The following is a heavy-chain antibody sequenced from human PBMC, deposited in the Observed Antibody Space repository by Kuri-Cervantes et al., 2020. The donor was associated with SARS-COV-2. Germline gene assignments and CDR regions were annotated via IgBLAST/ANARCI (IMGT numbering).Heavy chain of an antibody. CDR1: GFTFSSYS. CDR2: ISSSSSHI. Sequence: GGSLRLSCAASGFTFSSYSMNWVRQAPGKGLEWVSSISSSSSHIYYADSVKGRFTISRDNAKNSLYLQMNSLRAEDTAVYYCARAVGGIVVVRLDPWGQGSMVTVSS. CDR3: ARAVGGIVVVRLDP. J-gene: IGHJ5*02. D-gene: IGHD2-2*01. V-gene: IGHV3-21*01.